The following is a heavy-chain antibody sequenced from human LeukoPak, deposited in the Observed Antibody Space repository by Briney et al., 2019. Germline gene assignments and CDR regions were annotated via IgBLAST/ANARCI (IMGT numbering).Heavy chain of an antibody. CDR3: ARIRFGESYAPKSYYYYYMDV. CDR1: GFTFSSYW. CDR2: IKQDGSEK. V-gene: IGHV3-7*01. J-gene: IGHJ6*03. Sequence: GGSLRLSCAASGFTFSSYWMSWVRQAPGKGLEWVANIKQDGSEKYYVDSVKGRFTISRDNAKNSLYLQMNSLRAEDTAVYYCARIRFGESYAPKSYYYYYMDVWVKGTTVTISS. D-gene: IGHD3-10*01.